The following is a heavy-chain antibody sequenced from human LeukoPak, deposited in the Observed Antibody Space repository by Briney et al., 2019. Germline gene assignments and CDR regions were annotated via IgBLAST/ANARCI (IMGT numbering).Heavy chain of an antibody. Sequence: GGSLRLSCAASGFTVSSNYMSWVRQAPGKGLEWVSVIYSGGSTYYADSVKGRFTISRDNSKNTLYLQMNSLRAEDTAVYYCATLQQLVRFDPWGQGTLVTVSS. D-gene: IGHD6-13*01. J-gene: IGHJ5*02. V-gene: IGHV3-53*01. CDR1: GFTVSSNY. CDR3: ATLQQLVRFDP. CDR2: IYSGGST.